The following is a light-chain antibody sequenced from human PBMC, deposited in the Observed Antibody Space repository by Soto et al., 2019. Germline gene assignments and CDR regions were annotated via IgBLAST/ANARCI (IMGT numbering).Light chain of an antibody. CDR1: STDVGGYNY. CDR2: EVS. V-gene: IGLV2-14*01. Sequence: QSALTQPASVSGSPGQSITISCIGTSTDVGGYNYVSWYQQHPGKAPKLMIYEVSNRPSGVSNRFSGSKSGNTASLTISGLQAEDEADYYCSSYTSSSSLVFGTGTKVTV. J-gene: IGLJ1*01. CDR3: SSYTSSSSLV.